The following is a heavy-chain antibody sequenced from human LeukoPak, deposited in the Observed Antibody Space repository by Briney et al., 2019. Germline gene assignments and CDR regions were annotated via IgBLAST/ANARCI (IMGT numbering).Heavy chain of an antibody. D-gene: IGHD5-24*01. V-gene: IGHV3-30*18. CDR3: SKGNGYNYFLMDH. Sequence: PGGSLRLSCAASGFTFSTHGMHWVRQVPGKGLEWVAVMSNDGDKKYYADSVKGRFSISRDTSKNTLYLQMNSLRVDDTAVYYCSKGNGYNYFLMDHWGPGTLVTV. CDR2: MSNDGDKK. J-gene: IGHJ4*02. CDR1: GFTFSTHG.